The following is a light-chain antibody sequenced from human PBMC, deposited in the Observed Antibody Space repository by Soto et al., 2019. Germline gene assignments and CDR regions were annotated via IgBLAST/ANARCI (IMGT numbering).Light chain of an antibody. J-gene: IGLJ2*01. V-gene: IGLV1-44*01. CDR2: SNN. CDR1: SSNIGSNT. CDR3: AAWDDSLNGVV. Sequence: QSVLTQPPSASGTPGQRVTLSCSGSSSNIGSNTVNWYQQLPGTAPKLLIYSNNQRPSGVPDRFSGSKSGTSASLAISGLQSEDAAAYYCAAWDDSLNGVVFGGATKLTVL.